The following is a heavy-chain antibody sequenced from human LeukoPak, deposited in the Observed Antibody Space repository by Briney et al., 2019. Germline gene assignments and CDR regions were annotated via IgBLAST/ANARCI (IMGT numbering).Heavy chain of an antibody. V-gene: IGHV1-69*06. D-gene: IGHD6-25*01. CDR1: GYSFTAHY. CDR3: ARCAAARQYYYYYMDV. CDR2: IIPIFGTA. Sequence: SVKVSCKASGYSFTAHYIHWIRQAPGQGLEWMGGIIPIFGTANYAQKFQGRVTITADKSTSTAYMELNSLRSEDTAVYYCARCAAARQYYYYYMDVWGKGTTVTVSS. J-gene: IGHJ6*03.